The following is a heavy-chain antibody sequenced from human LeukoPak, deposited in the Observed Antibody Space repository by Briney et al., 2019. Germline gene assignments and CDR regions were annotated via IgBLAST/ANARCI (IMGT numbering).Heavy chain of an antibody. CDR2: IIPIFGTA. Sequence: VASVKVSCKASGGTFSSYAISRVRQAPGQGLEWMGGIIPIFGTANYAQKFQGRVTITADESTSTAYMELSSLRSEDTAVYYCASHPQYYDSSGYYSYCFDYWGQGTLVTVSS. D-gene: IGHD3-22*01. CDR1: GGTFSSYA. J-gene: IGHJ4*02. CDR3: ASHPQYYDSSGYYSYCFDY. V-gene: IGHV1-69*13.